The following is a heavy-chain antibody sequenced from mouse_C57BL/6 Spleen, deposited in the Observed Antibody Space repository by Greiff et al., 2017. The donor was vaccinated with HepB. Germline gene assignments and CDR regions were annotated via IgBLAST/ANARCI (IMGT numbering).Heavy chain of an antibody. CDR3: ARRGPYYSNSWFAY. Sequence: QVQLQHSGPELVKPGASVKISCKASGYAFSSSWMNWVKQRPGKGLEWIGRIYPGDGDTNYNGKFKGKATLTADKSSSTAYMQLSSLTSEDSAVYFCARRGPYYSNSWFAYWGQGTLVTVSA. CDR1: GYAFSSSW. CDR2: IYPGDGDT. V-gene: IGHV1-82*01. J-gene: IGHJ3*01. D-gene: IGHD2-5*01.